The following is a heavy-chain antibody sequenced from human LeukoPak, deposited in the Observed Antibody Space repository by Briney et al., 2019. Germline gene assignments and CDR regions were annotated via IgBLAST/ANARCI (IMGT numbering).Heavy chain of an antibody. CDR1: GFIFDDYG. J-gene: IGHJ4*02. Sequence: PRGSLRLSCAASGFIFDDYGMTWVRQAPGKGLEWVSGIHWNGGRTDYADSVKGRFTISRDNAKNSLYLQMNSLGAEDTALYYCARDFYGGNSHFDYWGQGTLVTVSS. V-gene: IGHV3-20*04. CDR2: IHWNGGRT. CDR3: ARDFYGGNSHFDY. D-gene: IGHD4-23*01.